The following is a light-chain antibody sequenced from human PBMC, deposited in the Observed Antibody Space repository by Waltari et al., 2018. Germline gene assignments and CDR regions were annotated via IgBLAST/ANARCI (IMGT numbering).Light chain of an antibody. CDR3: QAWDSIVV. J-gene: IGLJ2*01. V-gene: IGLV3-1*01. CDR2: QDS. CDR1: KLGDKY. Sequence: SYELTQPPSVSVSPGQTASSTCSGDKLGDKYACWYQQKPAQAAVLVICQDSKRPAGIPERFSGSNSGNTATLTISGTQAMDEADYYCQAWDSIVVFGGGTKLTVL.